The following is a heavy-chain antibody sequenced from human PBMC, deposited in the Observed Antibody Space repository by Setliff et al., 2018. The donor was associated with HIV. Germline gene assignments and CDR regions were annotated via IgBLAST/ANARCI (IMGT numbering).Heavy chain of an antibody. D-gene: IGHD3-10*01. J-gene: IGHJ4*02. CDR1: GGSISSHY. CDR2: IYYSGST. V-gene: IGHV4-59*08. CDR3: ARNRVPSSL. Sequence: KPSETLSLTCTVSGGSISSHYWSWIRQPPGKGLEWIGSIYYSGSTNYNPSLKSRVTISVDTSKNQFSLKLSSVTAADTAVYYCARNRVPSSLWGQGTLVTVSS.